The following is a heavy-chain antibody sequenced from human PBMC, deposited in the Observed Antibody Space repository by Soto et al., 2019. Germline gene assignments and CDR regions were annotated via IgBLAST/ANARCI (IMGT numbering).Heavy chain of an antibody. V-gene: IGHV3-15*01. CDR2: IKSKTDGGTT. Sequence: GGSLRLSCAASGFTFSNAWMSWVRQAPGKGLEWVGRIKSKTDGGTTDYAAPVKGRFTISRDDSKNTLYLQMNSLKTEDTAVYYCTTDYDILTGYPRYYYYYMDVWGKGTTVTVSS. D-gene: IGHD3-9*01. J-gene: IGHJ6*03. CDR1: GFTFSNAW. CDR3: TTDYDILTGYPRYYYYYMDV.